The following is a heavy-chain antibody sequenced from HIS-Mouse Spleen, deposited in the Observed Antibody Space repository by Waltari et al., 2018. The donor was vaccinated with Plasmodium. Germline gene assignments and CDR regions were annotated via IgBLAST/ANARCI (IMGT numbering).Heavy chain of an antibody. CDR1: GYTFTGYY. J-gene: IGHJ1*01. D-gene: IGHD6-13*01. Sequence: QVQLVQSGAEVKKPGASVKVSCKASGYTFTGYYMHWVRQAPGQGLEWMWWNNPNSGGTNYEQKLKGRVTRTRDTSISTAYMELSRLRSDDTAVYYCARVLGYKAAAGTFVEYFQHWGQGTLVTVSS. V-gene: IGHV1-2*02. CDR2: NNPNSGGT. CDR3: ARVLGYKAAAGTFVEYFQH.